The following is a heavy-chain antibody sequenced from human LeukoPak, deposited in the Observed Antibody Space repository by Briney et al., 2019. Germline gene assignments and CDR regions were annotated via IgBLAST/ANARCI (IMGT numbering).Heavy chain of an antibody. J-gene: IGHJ6*03. CDR2: ISYSGRT. V-gene: IGHV4-30-4*08. CDR3: ARAAGTNYYYYYMDV. Sequence: SETLSLTCTVSGDSISNGDYYWSWIRQSPGKGLEWIAYISYSGRTYYNPSLKSRVTISVDTSKNQFSLRMSSVTAADTAVYYCARAAGTNYYYYYMDVWGKGTTVTVSS. CDR1: GDSISNGDYY.